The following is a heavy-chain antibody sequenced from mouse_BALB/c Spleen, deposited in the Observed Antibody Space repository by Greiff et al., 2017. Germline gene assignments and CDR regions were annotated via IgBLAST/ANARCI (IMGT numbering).Heavy chain of an antibody. Sequence: EVKLMESGPGLVKPSQSLSLTCTVTGYSITSDYAWNWIRQFPGNKLEWMGYISYSGSTSYNPSLKSRISITRDTSKNQFFLQLNSVTTEDTATYYCARADGFDYWGQGTTLTVSS. J-gene: IGHJ2*01. CDR1: GYSITSDYA. CDR3: ARADGFDY. V-gene: IGHV3-2*02. CDR2: ISYSGST.